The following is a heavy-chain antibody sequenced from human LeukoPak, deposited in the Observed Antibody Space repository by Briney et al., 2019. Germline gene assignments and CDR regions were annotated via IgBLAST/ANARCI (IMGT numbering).Heavy chain of an antibody. D-gene: IGHD6-19*01. CDR3: ATKQWLAPPPDS. V-gene: IGHV3-74*01. CDR1: GFTFSKYW. J-gene: IGHJ4*02. Sequence: GGSLRLSCAASGFTFSKYWMLWVLQAPGKGLESVSRINTDGTVTTYADSVKGRFTVSRDNADNTMFLQMNSVRDEDTAVYYCATKQWLAPPPDSWGQGTPVTVSS. CDR2: INTDGTVT.